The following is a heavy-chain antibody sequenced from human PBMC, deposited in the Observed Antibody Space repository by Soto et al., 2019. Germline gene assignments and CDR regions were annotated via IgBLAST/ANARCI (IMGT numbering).Heavy chain of an antibody. D-gene: IGHD3-10*01. J-gene: IGHJ4*02. V-gene: IGHV3-72*01. CDR1: GFTFSDHY. Sequence: EVQLVGSGGGLVQPGGSLRLSCAASGFTFSDHYMDWVRRAPGRGREWVGRVRNKANSYATEYAGSVKGSFPISRDDSKHTLYLQLNILEPEDTAAYFSGRYTGNYYTAFDYWGQGTLVTFSS. CDR2: VRNKANSYAT. CDR3: GRYTGNYYTAFDY.